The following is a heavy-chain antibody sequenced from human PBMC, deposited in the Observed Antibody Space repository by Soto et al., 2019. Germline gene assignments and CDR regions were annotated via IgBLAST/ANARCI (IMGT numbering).Heavy chain of an antibody. Sequence: EVQMVESGGGLVQPGGSLRLSCRASGFAVRHNYMTWVRQAPGKGLEWVSLIYSGGDTAYADSVKGRFTISRHTSQNTLYLQMNSLRAEDTAVYYCSRKTDSIPSGGDVWGKGTAVTVSS. CDR3: SRKTDSIPSGGDV. CDR2: IYSGGDT. D-gene: IGHD3-10*01. V-gene: IGHV3-53*04. J-gene: IGHJ6*04. CDR1: GFAVRHNY.